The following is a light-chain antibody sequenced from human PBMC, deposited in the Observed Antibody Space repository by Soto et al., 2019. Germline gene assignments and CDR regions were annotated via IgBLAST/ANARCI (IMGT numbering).Light chain of an antibody. CDR3: QSYDSSLSGWV. CDR2: GNS. V-gene: IGLV1-40*01. J-gene: IGLJ3*02. CDR1: SSNIGAGYD. Sequence: QSVLTQPPSVSGAPGQRVTISCTGSSSNIGAGYDVHWYQQLPGTAPKLLIYGNSNRPSGVPDRFSGSKSATSASLAITGLQSDDQADYNCQSYDSSLSGWVFGGGTKVTVL.